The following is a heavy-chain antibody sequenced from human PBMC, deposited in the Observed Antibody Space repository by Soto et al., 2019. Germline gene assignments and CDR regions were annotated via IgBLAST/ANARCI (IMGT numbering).Heavy chain of an antibody. Sequence: QVPLVESGGGVVQPGRSLRLSCAASGFTFSNYAMHWVRHAPGQGLEWVAVISYDGRKKYYADSVKGRFTISRDNSKNTPYLQMSSLRVEDTAVFYCARGNSSSSAAFDYWGQGTLVTVSS. D-gene: IGHD6-13*01. CDR2: ISYDGRKK. CDR3: ARGNSSSSAAFDY. V-gene: IGHV3-30*04. J-gene: IGHJ4*02. CDR1: GFTFSNYA.